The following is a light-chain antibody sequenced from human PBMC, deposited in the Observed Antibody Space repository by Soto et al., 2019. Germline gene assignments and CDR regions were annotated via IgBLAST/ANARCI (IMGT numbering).Light chain of an antibody. V-gene: IGKV1D-16*01. CDR3: QHYSTYPRT. J-gene: IGKJ4*01. Sequence: DIQMTQSPSSLSASVGDRVTITCRASQDISNWLAWYQQKPEKVPKSLIYAASSLQSGVPSRFSGSGSGTEFTLTISSLQAEDFGTYYCQHYSTYPRTFGGGTKVDIK. CDR2: AAS. CDR1: QDISNW.